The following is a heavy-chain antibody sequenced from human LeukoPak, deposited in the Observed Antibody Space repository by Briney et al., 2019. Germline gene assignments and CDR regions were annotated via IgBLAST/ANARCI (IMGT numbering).Heavy chain of an antibody. CDR1: SDSIVSSGHF. CDR3: ARGYGPFDP. Sequence: SETLSLTCSVSSDSIVSSGHFWSWIRHHPGKGLEWIGYIYYTGSAYYNPSLQSRLTMSVDTSKNQFSLNLRSVTAADTAVYHCARGYGPFDPWGQGILVTVSS. J-gene: IGHJ5*02. D-gene: IGHD5-12*01. V-gene: IGHV4-31*03. CDR2: IYYTGSA.